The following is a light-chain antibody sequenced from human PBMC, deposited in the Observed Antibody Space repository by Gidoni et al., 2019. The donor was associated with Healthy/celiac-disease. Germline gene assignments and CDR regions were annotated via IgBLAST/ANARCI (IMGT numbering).Light chain of an antibody. CDR2: AAS. Sequence: DIQMTQSPSFLSASVGDRVTITCRAGQSIKTYLNWYQQKPGKAPKLLIYAASYLQSGVPSRFSGSGSGTDFSLTISSLQPEDFATYYCQQTYSTPYTFGQGTMLEIK. V-gene: IGKV1-39*01. CDR3: QQTYSTPYT. CDR1: QSIKTY. J-gene: IGKJ2*01.